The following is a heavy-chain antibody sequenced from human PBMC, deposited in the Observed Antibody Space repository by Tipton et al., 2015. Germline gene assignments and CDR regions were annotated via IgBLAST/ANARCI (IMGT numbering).Heavy chain of an antibody. CDR2: INHSGST. CDR3: ALITVTGPEKFQH. Sequence: TLSLTCAVYGGSFSGYYWSWIRQPPGKGLEWIGEINHSGSTNYNPSLKSRVTISVDTSKNQFSLKLSSVTAADTAVYYCALITVTGPEKFQHWGQGTLVTVSS. D-gene: IGHD6-19*01. J-gene: IGHJ1*01. V-gene: IGHV4-34*01. CDR1: GGSFSGYY.